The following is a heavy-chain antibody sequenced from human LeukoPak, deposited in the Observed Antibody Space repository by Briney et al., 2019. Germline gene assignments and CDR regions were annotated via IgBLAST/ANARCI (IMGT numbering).Heavy chain of an antibody. D-gene: IGHD3-9*01. J-gene: IGHJ4*02. CDR2: INHSGST. CDR3: AKDYGAETYYDILTGYYDSNYFDY. V-gene: IGHV4-34*01. CDR1: GGSFSGYY. Sequence: SETLSLTCAVYGGSFSGYYWSWIRQPPGKGLEWIGEINHSGSTNYNPSLKSRVTISVDTSKNQFSLKLSSVTAADTAVYYCAKDYGAETYYDILTGYYDSNYFDYWGQGTLVTVSS.